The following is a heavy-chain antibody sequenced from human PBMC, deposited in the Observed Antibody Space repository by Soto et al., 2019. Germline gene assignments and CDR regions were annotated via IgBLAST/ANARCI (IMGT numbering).Heavy chain of an antibody. CDR2: IWYDGSNK. CDR3: ARDFKESSSLLRDAFDI. Sequence: GGSLRLSCAASGFTFSSYGMHWVRQAPGKGLEWVAVIWYDGSNKYYADSVKGRFTISRDNSKNTLYLQMNSLRAEDTAVYYCARDFKESSSLLRDAFDIWGQGTMVTVSS. V-gene: IGHV3-33*01. CDR1: GFTFSSYG. D-gene: IGHD6-6*01. J-gene: IGHJ3*02.